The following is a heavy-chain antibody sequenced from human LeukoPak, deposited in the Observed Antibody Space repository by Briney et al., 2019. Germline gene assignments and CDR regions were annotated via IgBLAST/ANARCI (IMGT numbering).Heavy chain of an antibody. CDR2: ISSRSSYI. CDR3: ARKLNSWFDP. J-gene: IGHJ5*02. V-gene: IGHV3-21*01. CDR1: GFTFSSYN. Sequence: GGSLRLSCAASGFTFSSYNMNWVRQAPGEGREWVSSISSRSSYIYYADSLKGQFTISRDNAKNSLFLQMNSLRAEDTAVYYWARKLNSWFDPWGQGTLVTVSS.